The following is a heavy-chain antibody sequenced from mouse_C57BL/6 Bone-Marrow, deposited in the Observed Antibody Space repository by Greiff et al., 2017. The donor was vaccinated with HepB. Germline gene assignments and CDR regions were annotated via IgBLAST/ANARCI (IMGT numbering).Heavy chain of an antibody. CDR2: IDPENGDT. Sequence: EVKLQQSGAELVRPGASVKLSCTASGFNIKDDYMHWVKQRPEQGLEWIGWIDPENGDTEYASKFQGKATITADTSSNTAYLQLSSLTSEDTAVYYCTTYGYSNYYAMDYWGQGTSVTVSS. CDR3: TTYGYSNYYAMDY. D-gene: IGHD2-5*01. J-gene: IGHJ4*01. V-gene: IGHV14-4*01. CDR1: GFNIKDDY.